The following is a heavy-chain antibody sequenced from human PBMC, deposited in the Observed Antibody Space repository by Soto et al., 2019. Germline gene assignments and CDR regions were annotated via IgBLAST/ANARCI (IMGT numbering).Heavy chain of an antibody. J-gene: IGHJ6*02. CDR2: INPSGGST. CDR3: ARDRYGHTDYYYYYGMDV. CDR1: GDGFTIYY. Sequence: SLKVSCKACGDGFTIYYMQWVRHAPGQGLEWMGIINPSGGSTSYAQKFQGRVTMTRDTSTSTVYMELSSLRSEDTAVYYCARDRYGHTDYYYYYGMDVWGQGTTVTV. V-gene: IGHV1-46*01. D-gene: IGHD1-20*01.